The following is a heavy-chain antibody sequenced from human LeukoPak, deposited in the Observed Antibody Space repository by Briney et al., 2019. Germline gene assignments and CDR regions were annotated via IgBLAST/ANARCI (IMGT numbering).Heavy chain of an antibody. J-gene: IGHJ5*02. D-gene: IGHD5-18*01. CDR3: ARENRGYSSEYWFDP. Sequence: ASVKVSCKASGGTFSSYAISWVRQAPGQGLEWMGGIIPIFGTANYAQKFQGRVTITADESTSTAYMELSSLRSEDTAVYYCARENRGYSSEYWFDPWGQGTLVTVSS. CDR1: GGTFSSYA. CDR2: IIPIFGTA. V-gene: IGHV1-69*13.